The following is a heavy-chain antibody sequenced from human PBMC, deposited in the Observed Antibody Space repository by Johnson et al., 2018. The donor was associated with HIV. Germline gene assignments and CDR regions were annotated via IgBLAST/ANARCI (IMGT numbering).Heavy chain of an antibody. CDR1: GFTFSDHY. Sequence: VHLVESGGGLVHLGGSLRLSCAASGFTFSDHYMDWVRQAPGKGLEWVGRCRNKANSHIADYAASVKGRFTISRDNAKNALYVQMNSLRAEDTAVYYCARDRLMTATLFPDAFDIWGQGTMVTVSS. J-gene: IGHJ3*02. D-gene: IGHD3-16*01. CDR3: ARDRLMTATLFPDAFDI. CDR2: CRNKANSHIA. V-gene: IGHV3-72*01.